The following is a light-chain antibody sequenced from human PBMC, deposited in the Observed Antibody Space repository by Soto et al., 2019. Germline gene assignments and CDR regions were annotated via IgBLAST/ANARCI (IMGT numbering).Light chain of an antibody. CDR3: QQFNTYPRT. CDR2: AAS. J-gene: IGKJ1*01. CDR1: QCINNF. V-gene: IGKV1-9*01. Sequence: DIQLSQSPSFLSASVGDRVTITCRASQCINNFLAWYQQKPGKAPKLLIFAASTLQSGVPSRFSGSGSGTDFSLTISSLQPEDFAIYYCQQFNTYPRTFGQGTKVDIK.